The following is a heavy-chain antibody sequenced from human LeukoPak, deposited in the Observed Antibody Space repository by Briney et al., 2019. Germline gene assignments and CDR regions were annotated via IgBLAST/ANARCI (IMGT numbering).Heavy chain of an antibody. Sequence: PSETLSLTCTVSGGSISSSSYYWGWIRQPPGKGLEWIGSIYYSGSTYYNPSLKSRVTISVDTSKNQFSLKLSSVTAADTAVYYCVSLTMIGGINWFDPWGQGTLVTVSS. D-gene: IGHD3-22*01. CDR3: VSLTMIGGINWFDP. CDR2: IYYSGST. CDR1: GGSISSSSYY. V-gene: IGHV4-39*01. J-gene: IGHJ5*02.